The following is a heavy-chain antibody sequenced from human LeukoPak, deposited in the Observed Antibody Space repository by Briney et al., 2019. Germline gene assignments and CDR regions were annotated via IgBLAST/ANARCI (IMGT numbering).Heavy chain of an antibody. D-gene: IGHD3-16*01. CDR1: GYRFPGYS. J-gene: IGHJ3*02. CDR2: INPNSGDT. Sequence: ASVKVSCKASGYRFPGYSMHWVRQAPGLGLEWMGWINPNSGDTKNAQNFQGRVTMTRDTSISTVYMELSSLRSDDTAVFYCARASGGGQTSFDIWGQGTVVTVSS. CDR3: ARASGGGQTSFDI. V-gene: IGHV1-2*02.